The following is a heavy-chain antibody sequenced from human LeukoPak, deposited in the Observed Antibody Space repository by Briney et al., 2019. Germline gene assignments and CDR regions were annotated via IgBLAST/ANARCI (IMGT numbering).Heavy chain of an antibody. V-gene: IGHV1-18*01. CDR3: ARDYGSSSLRYYYGMDV. CDR1: GYTFTNYG. J-gene: IGHJ6*02. CDR2: FSTYNGDT. D-gene: IGHD6-13*01. Sequence: ASVKVSCKASGYTFTNYGINWVRQAPGQRPEWMGWFSTYNGDTKYAQKLKGRVTLTADTSTSTAYMELRSLRSDDTAVYYCARDYGSSSLRYYYGMDVWGQGTTVTVSS.